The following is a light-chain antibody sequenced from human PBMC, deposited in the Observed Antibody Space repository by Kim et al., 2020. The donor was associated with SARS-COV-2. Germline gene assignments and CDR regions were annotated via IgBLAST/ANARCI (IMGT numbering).Light chain of an antibody. CDR1: QSISIY. Sequence: PGERATLSCRASQSISIYLAWYQQKPGQAPRLLMYDASNRATGIPDRFSGSGSGTDFTLTISSLEPEDFAIYYCQQRNNWHPAVTFGGGTKVDIK. J-gene: IGKJ4*01. CDR2: DAS. CDR3: QQRNNWHPAVT. V-gene: IGKV3-11*01.